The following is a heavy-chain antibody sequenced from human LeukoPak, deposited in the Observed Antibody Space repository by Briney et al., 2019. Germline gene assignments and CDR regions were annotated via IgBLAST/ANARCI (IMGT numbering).Heavy chain of an antibody. CDR2: INHSGST. CDR3: ARGADYYGSGSYNY. V-gene: IGHV4-34*01. CDR1: GGSFSGYY. D-gene: IGHD3-10*01. J-gene: IGHJ4*02. Sequence: SETLSLTCAVYGGSFSGYYWSWIRQPPGKGLEWIGEINHSGSTNYNPSLKSRVTISVDTSKNQFSLKLSSMTAADTAVYYCARGADYYGSGSYNYWGQGTLVTVSS.